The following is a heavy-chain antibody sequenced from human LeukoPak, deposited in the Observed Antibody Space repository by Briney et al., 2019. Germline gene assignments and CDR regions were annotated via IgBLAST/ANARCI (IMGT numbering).Heavy chain of an antibody. D-gene: IGHD3-22*01. J-gene: IGHJ4*02. CDR1: GYTFTSYY. V-gene: IGHV3-30-3*01. CDR2: ISYDGSNK. Sequence: SCKASGYTFTSYYMHWVRQAPGKGLEWVAVISYDGSNKYYADSVKGRFTISRDNSKNTLYLQMNSLRAEDTAVYYCARDLGYYDSSGYCDYWGQGTLVTVSS. CDR3: ARDLGYYDSSGYCDY.